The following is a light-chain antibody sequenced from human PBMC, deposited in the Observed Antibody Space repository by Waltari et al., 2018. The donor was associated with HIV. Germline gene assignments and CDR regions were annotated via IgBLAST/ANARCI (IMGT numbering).Light chain of an antibody. CDR1: NLGRKA. J-gene: IGLJ2*01. CDR3: QVWDRSTDHPGV. Sequence: SYVLTQPPSVSVAPGRTARISRGGTNLGRKAVNWYQKKPGQAPVLVVYDDSDRPSGIPERFSGSNSGNTATLTISRVEAGDEADYYCQVWDRSTDHPGVFGGGTKLTLL. V-gene: IGLV3-21*02. CDR2: DDS.